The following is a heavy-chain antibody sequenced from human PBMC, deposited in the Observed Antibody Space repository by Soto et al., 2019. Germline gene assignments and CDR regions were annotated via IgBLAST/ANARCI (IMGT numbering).Heavy chain of an antibody. V-gene: IGHV2-5*02. CDR3: VHITFHYDILTAYDKGFFDY. Sequence: QITLKESGPTLVKPTQTLTLTCTFSGFALSTGRVGVGWVRQPPGKALEWLALVHWDDDKRYSPSLKTRLTITRDTSNDQVVLTVTNIHPVDTATYYCVHITFHYDILTAYDKGFFDYWGQGALVTVSS. CDR1: GFALSTGRVG. CDR2: VHWDDDK. J-gene: IGHJ4*02. D-gene: IGHD3-9*01.